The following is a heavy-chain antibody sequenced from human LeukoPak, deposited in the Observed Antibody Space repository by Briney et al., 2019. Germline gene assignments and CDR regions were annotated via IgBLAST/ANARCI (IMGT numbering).Heavy chain of an antibody. CDR3: ARPLRGYYMDV. Sequence: SETLSLTCAVYGGSFSGYYWSWIRQPPGKGLEWIGEINHSGSTNYNPSLKSRVTISVDTSKNQFSLKLSSVTAADTAVYYCARPLRGYYMDVWGKGTTVTVSS. V-gene: IGHV4-34*01. J-gene: IGHJ6*03. CDR1: GGSFSGYY. CDR2: INHSGST.